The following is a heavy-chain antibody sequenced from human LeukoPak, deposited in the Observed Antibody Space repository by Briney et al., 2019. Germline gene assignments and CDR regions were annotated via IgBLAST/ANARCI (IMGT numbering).Heavy chain of an antibody. J-gene: IGHJ5*02. Sequence: ESGPTLVKPTQTLTLTCTFSGFSLSTSGVGVGWIRQPPGKALEWLALIYWDGDKRYSPSLKSRLTITKDTSKNQVVLTMTNMDPVDTATYYCALSSMVRGAPNWFDPWGQGTLVTVSS. V-gene: IGHV2-5*02. CDR2: IYWDGDK. D-gene: IGHD3-10*01. CDR1: GFSLSTSGVG. CDR3: ALSSMVRGAPNWFDP.